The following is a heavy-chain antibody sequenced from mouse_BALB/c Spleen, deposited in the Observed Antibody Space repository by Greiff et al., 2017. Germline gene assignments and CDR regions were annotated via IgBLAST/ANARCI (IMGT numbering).Heavy chain of an antibody. V-gene: IGHV1-82*01. Sequence: QVQLKQSGPELVKPGASVKISCKASGYAFSSSWMNWVKQRPGQGLEWIGRIYPGDGDTNYNGKFKGKATLTADKSSSTAYMQLSSLTSVDSAVYFCARGGNYVFFNYWGQGTTLTVSS. CDR1: GYAFSSSW. CDR2: IYPGDGDT. J-gene: IGHJ2*01. D-gene: IGHD2-1*01. CDR3: ARGGNYVFFNY.